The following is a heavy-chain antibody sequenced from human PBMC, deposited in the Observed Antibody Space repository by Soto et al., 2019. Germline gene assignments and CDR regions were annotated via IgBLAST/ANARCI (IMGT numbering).Heavy chain of an antibody. Sequence: PSETLSLTCTVSGGSLSSGGYYWSWIRQHPGKGLEWIGYIYYSGSTYYNPSLKSRVTISVDTSKNQFSLKLSSVTAADTAVYYCARAQTGIQRWFFAYWGQGTLVTV. V-gene: IGHV4-31*03. CDR1: GGSLSSGGYY. CDR2: IYYSGST. D-gene: IGHD5-18*01. CDR3: ARAQTGIQRWFFAY. J-gene: IGHJ4*02.